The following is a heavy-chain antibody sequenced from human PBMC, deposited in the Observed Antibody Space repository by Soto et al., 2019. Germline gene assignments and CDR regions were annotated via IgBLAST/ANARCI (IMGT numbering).Heavy chain of an antibody. CDR3: ARGNYGPDY. J-gene: IGHJ4*02. D-gene: IGHD3-10*01. CDR1: GFTFRTSW. CDR2: INDDGSTT. V-gene: IGHV3-74*03. Sequence: EVQLVESGGGLVQPGGSLRLSCAASGFTFRTSWMYWVRQPPGKGLVWVSRINDDGSTTTYADSVKGRFTFSTDNAKNTLFMQMDSLRAEDMGVYYCARGNYGPDYWGQGTLVTVSS.